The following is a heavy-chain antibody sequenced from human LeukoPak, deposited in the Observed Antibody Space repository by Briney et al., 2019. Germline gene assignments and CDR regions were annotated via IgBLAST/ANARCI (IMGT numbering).Heavy chain of an antibody. CDR1: GFTVSSNY. Sequence: GGSLRLSCAASGFTVSSNYMSWVRQAPGKGLEWVSVIYSGGSTYYADSVKGRFTISRDNSKNALYLQMNSLRAEDTAVYYCARGGSSWYYFDYWGQGTLVTVSS. D-gene: IGHD6-13*01. J-gene: IGHJ4*02. CDR2: IYSGGST. V-gene: IGHV3-66*01. CDR3: ARGGSSWYYFDY.